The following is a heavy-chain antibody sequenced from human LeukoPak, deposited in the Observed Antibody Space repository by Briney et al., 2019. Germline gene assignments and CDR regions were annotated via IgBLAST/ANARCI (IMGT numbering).Heavy chain of an antibody. J-gene: IGHJ4*02. CDR2: ISGSGTGT. V-gene: IGHV3-23*01. CDR3: ATSYSSSSGPFDS. CDR1: RFTFKDYA. D-gene: IGHD6-6*01. Sequence: GGSLRLSCAASRFTFKDYAMNWVRQAPGKGLEWVSTISGSGTGTYYADSVKGRFTISRDNSRNTLRLQMDSLRADDTAVYYCATSYSSSSGPFDSWGQGTLVTVSS.